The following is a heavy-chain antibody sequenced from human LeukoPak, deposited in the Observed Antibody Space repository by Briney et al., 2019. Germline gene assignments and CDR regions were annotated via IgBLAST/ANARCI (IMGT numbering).Heavy chain of an antibody. J-gene: IGHJ3*02. V-gene: IGHV3-74*01. Sequence: GGSLRLSCAVSGFPFSSYWMHWVRQAPGKGRVWVSRINSDGSSTNYADSVKGRFTISRDNAKNTLYLQMNSLRAEDTAVYYCARIRLRAFDIRGQGTMVTVPS. D-gene: IGHD4-17*01. CDR2: INSDGSST. CDR3: ARIRLRAFDI. CDR1: GFPFSSYW.